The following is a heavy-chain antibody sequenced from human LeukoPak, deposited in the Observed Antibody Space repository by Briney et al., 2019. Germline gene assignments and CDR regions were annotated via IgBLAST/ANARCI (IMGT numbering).Heavy chain of an antibody. CDR1: GGTFSSYA. D-gene: IGHD3-16*02. Sequence: SVKVSCKASGGTFSSYAISWVRQAPGQGLEWMGGIIPIFGTANYAQKFQGRVTITTDESTSTAYMAPSSLRSEDTAVYYCARVADYVGGSHRNPLAYWGQGTLVTVSS. J-gene: IGHJ4*02. CDR2: IIPIFGTA. CDR3: ARVADYVGGSHRNPLAY. V-gene: IGHV1-69*05.